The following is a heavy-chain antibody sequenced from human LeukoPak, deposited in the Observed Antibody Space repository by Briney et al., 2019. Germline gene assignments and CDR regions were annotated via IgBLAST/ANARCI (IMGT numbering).Heavy chain of an antibody. CDR1: GYTFTSYY. V-gene: IGHV1-46*01. CDR3: ATDRSGSWDWFDP. D-gene: IGHD2-15*01. Sequence: ASVKVSFKASGYTFTSYYMHWVRQAPGQGLEWMGVINPSGGSTSYAQKFQGRGTMTEDTSTDTAYMELSSLRSEDTAVYYCATDRSGSWDWFDPWGQGTLVTVSS. J-gene: IGHJ5*02. CDR2: INPSGGST.